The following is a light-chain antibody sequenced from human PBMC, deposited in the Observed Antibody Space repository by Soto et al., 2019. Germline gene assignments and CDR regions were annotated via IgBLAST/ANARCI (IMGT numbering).Light chain of an antibody. CDR2: TNN. Sequence: QSVLTQPASVSGSPGQSITISCTGTSSDVGAYNFVSWHQHLPGTAPKLLIYTNNQRPSGVPDRFSGSKSGTSASLAISGLRSEDEADYYCASWDGSLSGHVFGTGTKLTVL. J-gene: IGLJ1*01. CDR3: ASWDGSLSGHV. V-gene: IGLV1-47*02. CDR1: SSDVGAYNF.